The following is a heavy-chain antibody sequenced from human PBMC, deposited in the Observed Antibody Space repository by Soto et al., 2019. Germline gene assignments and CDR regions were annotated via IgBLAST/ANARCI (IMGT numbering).Heavy chain of an antibody. J-gene: IGHJ6*03. CDR3: ARGIVPAATHYYYYMDV. Sequence: SVKVSCKASGGTFSSYTISWVRQAPGQGLEWMGRIIPILGIANYAQKFQGRVTITADKSTSTAYMELSSLRSEDTAVYYCARGIVPAATHYYYYMDVWGKGTTVTVSS. CDR2: IIPILGIA. V-gene: IGHV1-69*02. CDR1: GGTFSSYT. D-gene: IGHD2-2*01.